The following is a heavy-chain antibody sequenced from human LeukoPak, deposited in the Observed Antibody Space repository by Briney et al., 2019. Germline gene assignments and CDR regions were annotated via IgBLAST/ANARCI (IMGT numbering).Heavy chain of an antibody. CDR1: GGSISSNSFY. V-gene: IGHV4-39*01. Sequence: SDTLSLTCSVSGGSISSNSFYWGWIRQPPGKGLQWVGSIHDNGNTYYNPSLKTRVAMSLDTSKNQFSLRLWSVTAADTVVYFCARHDYGDYVPAFDIWGQGTLLTVSS. D-gene: IGHD4-17*01. J-gene: IGHJ3*02. CDR2: IHDNGNT. CDR3: ARHDYGDYVPAFDI.